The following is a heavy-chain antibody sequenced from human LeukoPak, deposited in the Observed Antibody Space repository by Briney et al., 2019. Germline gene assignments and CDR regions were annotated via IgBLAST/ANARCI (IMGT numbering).Heavy chain of an antibody. CDR1: GYTFTSYG. CDR3: ARTYYDILTGYYGGSGY. CDR2: ISAYNGNT. Sequence: ASVKVSCKASGYTFTSYGISWVRQAPGQGLEWMGWISAYNGNTNYAQKLQGRVTMTTDTSTSTAYMELRSLRSDDTAVYYCARTYYDILTGYYGGSGYWGQGTLVTVSS. J-gene: IGHJ4*02. V-gene: IGHV1-18*01. D-gene: IGHD3-9*01.